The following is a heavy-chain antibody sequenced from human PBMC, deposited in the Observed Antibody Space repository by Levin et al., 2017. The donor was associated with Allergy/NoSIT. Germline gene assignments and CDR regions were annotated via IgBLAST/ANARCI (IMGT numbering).Heavy chain of an antibody. Sequence: SETLSLTCAVYGGSFSGYYWSWIRQPPGKGLEWIGEINHSGSTNYNPSLKSRVTISVDTSKNQFSLKLSSVTAADTAVYYCARGLYRFGKKREETYYYYYGMDVWGQGTTVTVSS. V-gene: IGHV4-34*01. CDR2: INHSGST. J-gene: IGHJ6*02. CDR3: ARGLYRFGKKREETYYYYYGMDV. D-gene: IGHD3-10*01. CDR1: GGSFSGYY.